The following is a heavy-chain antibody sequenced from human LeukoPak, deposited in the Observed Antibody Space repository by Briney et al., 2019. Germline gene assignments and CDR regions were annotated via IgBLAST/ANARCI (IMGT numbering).Heavy chain of an antibody. CDR2: INPSGGGT. CDR1: GYTFTSYY. J-gene: IGHJ5*02. Sequence: ASVKVSCKASGYTFTSYYIHWVRQAPGQGLEWMGVINPSGGGTSYAQKFQGRVTMTRDTSTSTVYMDLRSLRSEDTAVYFCARDMLAVPSNWFDPWGQGTLVTISS. V-gene: IGHV1-46*01. D-gene: IGHD2-8*01. CDR3: ARDMLAVPSNWFDP.